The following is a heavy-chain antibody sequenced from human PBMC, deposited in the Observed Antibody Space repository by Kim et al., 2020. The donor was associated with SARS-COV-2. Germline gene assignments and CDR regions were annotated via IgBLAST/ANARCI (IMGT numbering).Heavy chain of an antibody. V-gene: IGHV3-21*01. J-gene: IGHJ4*02. CDR2: ISSSSSYI. D-gene: IGHD5-12*01. CDR1: GFTFSSYS. CDR3: ARGQRRDGYQESDY. Sequence: GGSLRLSCAASGFTFSSYSMNWVRQAPGKGLEWVSSISSSSSYIYYADSVKGRFTISRDNAKNSLYLQMNSLRAEDTAVYYCARGQRRDGYQESDYWGQGTLVTVSS.